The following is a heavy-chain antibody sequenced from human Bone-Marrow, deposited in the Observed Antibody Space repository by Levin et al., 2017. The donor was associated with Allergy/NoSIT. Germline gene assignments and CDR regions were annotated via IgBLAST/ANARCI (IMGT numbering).Heavy chain of an antibody. D-gene: IGHD6-6*01. Sequence: GGSLRLSCAASGFSFTTYSMIWVRQAPGKGLEWVSYISFNSNTIYYADSVKGRFTISRDNGQTSLYLQMNSLRDEDSAVYFCARVRFGRSSWLDFWGQGTPVSVSS. J-gene: IGHJ4*02. CDR3: ARVRFGRSSWLDF. CDR2: ISFNSNTI. CDR1: GFSFTTYS. V-gene: IGHV3-48*02.